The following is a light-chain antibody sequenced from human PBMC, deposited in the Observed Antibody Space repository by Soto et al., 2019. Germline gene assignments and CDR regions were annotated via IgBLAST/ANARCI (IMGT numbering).Light chain of an antibody. CDR1: QDISTH. Sequence: IQMTQSPSSLSASVGDTVTITCRANQDISTHLNWYQQMPGKAPKVLIYETSNVQTGVPSRFSGRGSGTDFVLTINSLQPEDIGTYYCQQYDNVAIIFGQGTRL. V-gene: IGKV1-33*01. J-gene: IGKJ5*01. CDR2: ETS. CDR3: QQYDNVAII.